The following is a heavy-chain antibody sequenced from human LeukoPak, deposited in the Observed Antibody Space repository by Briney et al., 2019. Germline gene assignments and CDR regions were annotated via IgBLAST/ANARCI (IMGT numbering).Heavy chain of an antibody. D-gene: IGHD2-15*01. CDR3: ARDGSLPDY. CDR2: INGDGSGA. V-gene: IGHV3-74*01. J-gene: IGHJ4*02. Sequence: QPGGSLRLSCAASGFTFSSYWMHWVRQAPGKGLVWVSRINGDGSGAIYADSVKGRFTISRDNAKNTLYLQMNSLRVEDTAVYYCARDGSLPDYWGQGTLVTVSP. CDR1: GFTFSSYW.